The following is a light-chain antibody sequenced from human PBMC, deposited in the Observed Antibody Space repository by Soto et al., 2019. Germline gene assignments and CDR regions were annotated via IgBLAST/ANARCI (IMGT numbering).Light chain of an antibody. CDR2: AAS. J-gene: IGKJ4*01. CDR3: QQSYSTPLT. Sequence: DIQMTQSPSSLSASVGDRVTITCRASQSISSYLSWCQQKPGKAPKLLIYAASTLQSGVPSRFSGSGSWTDFTLIISSLQPEDFATYYCQQSYSTPLTFGGGTKVEIK. CDR1: QSISSY. V-gene: IGKV1-39*01.